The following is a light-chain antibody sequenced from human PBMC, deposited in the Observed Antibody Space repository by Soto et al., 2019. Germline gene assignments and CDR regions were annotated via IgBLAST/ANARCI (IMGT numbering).Light chain of an antibody. CDR1: SSDVGGYNY. Sequence: QSVLTQPPSASGSPGQSVTISCTGTSSDVGGYNYVSWYQQHPGKAPKLMIYEVSKRPSGVPDRFSGSKSGNTASLTVSGLQAEDEADYYCNSYTSTSTLWLFGGGTQLPVL. V-gene: IGLV2-8*01. J-gene: IGLJ3*02. CDR2: EVS. CDR3: NSYTSTSTLWL.